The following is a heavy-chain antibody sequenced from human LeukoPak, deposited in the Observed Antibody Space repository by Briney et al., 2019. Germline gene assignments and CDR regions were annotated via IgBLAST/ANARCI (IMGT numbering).Heavy chain of an antibody. CDR3: AKADSYGGNSQLFDY. CDR2: ISGSDGST. J-gene: IGHJ4*02. CDR1: GFTFSSYA. V-gene: IGHV3-23*01. D-gene: IGHD4-23*01. Sequence: GGSLRLSCAASGFTFSSYAMSWVRQAPGKGLEWVSAISGSDGSTFYADSVKGRFTITRDNSKNTLYLQMNSLRAEDTAEYYCAKADSYGGNSQLFDYWGQGTLVTVSS.